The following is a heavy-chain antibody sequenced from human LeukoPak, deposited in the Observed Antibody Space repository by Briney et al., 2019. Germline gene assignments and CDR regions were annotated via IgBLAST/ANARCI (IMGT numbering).Heavy chain of an antibody. Sequence: PSETLSLTCTVSDGSISSYYWSWIRQPPGKGLEWIGYIYYSGSTSYNPSLKSRVTISVDTSKNQFSLKLTSVTAADTAVYYCARRTSASCGQFDSWGQGTLVTVSS. CDR1: DGSISSYY. D-gene: IGHD2-2*01. CDR3: ARRTSASCGQFDS. CDR2: IYYSGST. V-gene: IGHV4-59*01. J-gene: IGHJ4*02.